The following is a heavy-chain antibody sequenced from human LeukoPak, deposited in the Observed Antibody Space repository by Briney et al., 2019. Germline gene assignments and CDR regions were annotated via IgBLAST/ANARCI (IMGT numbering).Heavy chain of an antibody. D-gene: IGHD4-23*01. CDR3: AKDFDYGGNSGDSYDM. J-gene: IGHJ3*02. V-gene: IGHV3-23*01. CDR2: ISGSGAST. Sequence: GGSLRLSCAASGFTFTTYAMSWVRQAPGKGLEWVSVISGSGASTYYGDSVKGRFTISRDNSKNTLYLQMNSLSAEDTAVYYCAKDFDYGGNSGDSYDMWGQGTMVTVSS. CDR1: GFTFTTYA.